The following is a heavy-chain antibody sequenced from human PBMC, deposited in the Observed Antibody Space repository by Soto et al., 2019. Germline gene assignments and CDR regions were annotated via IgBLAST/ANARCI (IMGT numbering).Heavy chain of an antibody. D-gene: IGHD2-21*02. CDR3: ASQFCSGGACFNWFDP. Sequence: SETLSLTCTVSGGSIRSSLYYWSWIRQPPGKGLEWIGYIFDSGITHYNPSLKSRVAMSVDTSKNQFSLNLTSVTAADTAVYFRASQFCSGGACFNWFDPWGHGTLVTVSS. V-gene: IGHV4-30-4*01. J-gene: IGHJ5*02. CDR1: GGSIRSSLYY. CDR2: IFDSGIT.